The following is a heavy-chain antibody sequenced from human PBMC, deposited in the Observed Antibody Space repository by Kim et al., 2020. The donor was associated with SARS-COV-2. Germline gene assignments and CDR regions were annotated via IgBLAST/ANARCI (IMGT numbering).Heavy chain of an antibody. J-gene: IGHJ4*02. Sequence: GGSLRLSCAASGFTFSSYAMHWVRQAPGKGLEWVAVISYDGSNKYYADSVKGRFTISRDNSKNTLYLQMNSLRAEDTAVYYCARGEGVLLYYFDYWGQGTLVTVSS. CDR3: ARGEGVLLYYFDY. CDR2: ISYDGSNK. CDR1: GFTFSSYA. V-gene: IGHV3-30*04. D-gene: IGHD3-10*01.